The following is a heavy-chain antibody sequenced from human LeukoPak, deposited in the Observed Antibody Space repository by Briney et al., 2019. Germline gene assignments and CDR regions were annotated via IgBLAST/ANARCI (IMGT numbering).Heavy chain of an antibody. CDR1: GYTFTSYG. V-gene: IGHV1-18*01. CDR2: ISAYNGNT. CDR3: ARGYCSGGSCYSDYYGMDV. D-gene: IGHD2-15*01. J-gene: IGHJ6*02. Sequence: ASVKVSCKASGYTFTSYGISWVRQAPGQGLEWMGWISAYNGNTNYAQKLQGRVTMTTGTSTSTAYMELRSLRSDDTAVYYCARGYCSGGSCYSDYYGMDVWGQGTTVTVSS.